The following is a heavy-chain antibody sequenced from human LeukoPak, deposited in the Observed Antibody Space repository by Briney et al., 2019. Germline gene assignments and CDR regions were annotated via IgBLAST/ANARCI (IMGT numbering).Heavy chain of an antibody. CDR2: ISYDGSNT. Sequence: GRSLRLSCAASGFTFSNYGMHWVRQAPGKGLEWVAVISYDGSNTYYADSVKGRFTISRDNSKNTLYLQMNSLRAEDTAVYYCAKDLGGGVVVVAFDFWGQGTLVTVSS. V-gene: IGHV3-30*18. D-gene: IGHD2-15*01. CDR1: GFTFSNYG. J-gene: IGHJ4*02. CDR3: AKDLGGGVVVVAFDF.